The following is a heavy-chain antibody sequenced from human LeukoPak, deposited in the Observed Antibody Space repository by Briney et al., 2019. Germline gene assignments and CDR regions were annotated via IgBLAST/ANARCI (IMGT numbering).Heavy chain of an antibody. J-gene: IGHJ4*02. CDR1: GFTFSNAW. V-gene: IGHV3-15*01. D-gene: IGHD3-10*01. CDR2: IKSKTDGGTT. CDR3: TTAPLLWFGELSDY. Sequence: GGSLRLSCAASGFTFSNAWMSWVRQAPGKGLEWVGRIKSKTDGGTTDYAAPVKGRFTISRDDSKNTLYLQMNNLKTEDTAVYYCTTAPLLWFGELSDYWGQGTLVTVSS.